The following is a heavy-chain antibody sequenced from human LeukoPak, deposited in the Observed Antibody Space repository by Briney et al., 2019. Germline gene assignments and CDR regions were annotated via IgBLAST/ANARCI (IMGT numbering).Heavy chain of an antibody. CDR3: ARAPYYYYGMDV. Sequence: GGSLRLSCAASGFTVSSNYMSWVRQAPGKGLEWVSVIYSGGSTYYADCVKGRFTISRDNSKNTLYLQMNSLRAEDTAVYYCARAPYYYYGMDVWGQGTTVTVSS. J-gene: IGHJ6*02. V-gene: IGHV3-66*01. CDR2: IYSGGST. CDR1: GFTVSSNY.